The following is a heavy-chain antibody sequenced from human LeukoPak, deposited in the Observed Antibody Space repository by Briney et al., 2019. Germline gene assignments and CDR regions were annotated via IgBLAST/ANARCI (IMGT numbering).Heavy chain of an antibody. J-gene: IGHJ4*02. CDR3: AKVSGNYALDY. CDR1: GFTFSSYG. V-gene: IGHV3-30*18. D-gene: IGHD1-26*01. CDR2: ISYDGSNK. Sequence: GGSLRLSCAASGFTFSSYGMHWVRQAPGKGLEWVAVISYDGSNKYYADSVKGRFTISRDNSKNTLYLQMNSLRAEDTAVYYCAKVSGNYALDYWGQGTLVTVSS.